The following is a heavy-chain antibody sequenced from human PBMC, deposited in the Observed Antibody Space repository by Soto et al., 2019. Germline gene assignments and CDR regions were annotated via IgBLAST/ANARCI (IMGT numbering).Heavy chain of an antibody. Sequence: QVQLVESGGGVVQPGRSLRLSCAASGFTFSTFGIHWVRQAPGKGLEWVALISYDGRYKYYRDSVQGRFTISRDESKGTVVLQMNSLGAEDTAVYYCVRGKERDCFDAGGPVWGQGALVTVSS. D-gene: IGHD2-21*01. CDR3: VRGKERDCFDAGGPV. V-gene: IGHV3-30*03. CDR2: ISYDGRYK. CDR1: GFTFSTFG. J-gene: IGHJ1*01.